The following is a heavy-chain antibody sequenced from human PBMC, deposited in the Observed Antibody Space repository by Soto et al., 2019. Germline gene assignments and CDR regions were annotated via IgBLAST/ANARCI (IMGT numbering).Heavy chain of an antibody. V-gene: IGHV1-18*01. Sequence: ASVKVSCKASGYTFTSYGISWVRQAPGQGLEWMGWISAYNGNTNYAQKLQGRVTMTTDTSTSTAYMELRSLRSDDTAVYYCAREWSIHDFHAFDIWGQGTMVTVSS. CDR2: ISAYNGNT. CDR1: GYTFTSYG. J-gene: IGHJ3*02. D-gene: IGHD3-3*01. CDR3: AREWSIHDFHAFDI.